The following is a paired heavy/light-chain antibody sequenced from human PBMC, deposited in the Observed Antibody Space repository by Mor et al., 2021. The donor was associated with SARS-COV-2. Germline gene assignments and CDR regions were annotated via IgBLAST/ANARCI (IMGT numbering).Light chain of an antibody. J-gene: IGKJ3*01. CDR2: AAS. CDR1: QGISSW. CDR3: QQANSFPST. Sequence: DIQMTQSPSSVSASVGDRVIITCRASQGISSWLAWYQQKPGKAPKLLIYAASSLQSGVPSRFSGSGSGTDFTLTISSLQPEDFATYYCQQANSFPSTFGPGTKVDIK. V-gene: IGKV1-12*01.
Heavy chain of an antibody. CDR3: ARSITMIVVVMGSAFDI. Sequence: EVQLVESGGGLVKPGGSLRLSCAASGFTFSSYSMNWVRQAPGKGLEWVSSISSSSSYIYYADSVKGRFTISRDNAKNSLYLQMNSLRAEDTAVYYCARSITMIVVVMGSAFDIWGQGTMVTVSS. V-gene: IGHV3-21*01. CDR1: GFTFSSYS. D-gene: IGHD3-22*01. J-gene: IGHJ3*02. CDR2: ISSSSSYI.